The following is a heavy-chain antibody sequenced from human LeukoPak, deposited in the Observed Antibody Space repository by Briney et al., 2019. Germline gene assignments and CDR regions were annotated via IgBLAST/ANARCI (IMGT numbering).Heavy chain of an antibody. CDR1: GYTFTSYY. D-gene: IGHD1-7*01. Sequence: ASVKVSCKASGYTFTSYYMHWVRQAPGQGLEWMGIINPSGGSTSYAQKFQGRVTMTRDTSTSTVYMELSSLRSEDTAVYYCARTGFGITGTTPSDYWGQGTLVTVSS. CDR3: ARTGFGITGTTPSDY. CDR2: INPSGGST. J-gene: IGHJ4*02. V-gene: IGHV1-46*01.